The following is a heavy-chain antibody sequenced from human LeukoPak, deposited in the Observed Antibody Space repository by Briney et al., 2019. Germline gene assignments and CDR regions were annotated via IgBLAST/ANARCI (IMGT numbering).Heavy chain of an antibody. J-gene: IGHJ6*02. Sequence: PETLSLTCAVYGGSFSGYYWSWIRQPPGKGLEWIGEINHSGSTNYNPSLKSRVTISVDTSKNQFSLKLSSVTAADTAVYYCARGVDTAMVTSYYCYGMDVWGQGTTVTVSS. V-gene: IGHV4-34*01. CDR2: INHSGST. CDR3: ARGVDTAMVTSYYCYGMDV. CDR1: GGSFSGYY. D-gene: IGHD5-18*01.